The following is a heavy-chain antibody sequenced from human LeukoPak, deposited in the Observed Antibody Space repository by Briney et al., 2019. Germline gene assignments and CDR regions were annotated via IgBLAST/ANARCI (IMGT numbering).Heavy chain of an antibody. J-gene: IGHJ4*02. CDR3: AKSIVNSGTFIPFDY. CDR1: GFTFNNYA. V-gene: IGHV3-23*01. D-gene: IGHD1-26*01. CDR2: ISGSGRTT. Sequence: GGSLRLSCAASGFTFNNYAMNWVRQAPGKGLEWVSVISGSGRTTYSADSVKGRFTISRDKSNNTVYLQMNSLRAEDTAVYFCAKSIVNSGTFIPFDYGGQGTLVTVSS.